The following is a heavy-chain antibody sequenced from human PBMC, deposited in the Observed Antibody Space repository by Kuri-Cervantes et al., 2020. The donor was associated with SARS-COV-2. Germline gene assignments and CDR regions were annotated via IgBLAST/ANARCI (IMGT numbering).Heavy chain of an antibody. CDR3: ARDDRAGHFDV. CDR2: VRPDGNSK. CDR1: GFIFSDYA. J-gene: IGHJ3*01. V-gene: IGHV3-7*03. D-gene: IGHD3-10*01. Sequence: GESLKISCAASGFIFSDYAIDWVRQAPGKGLEWVGNVRPDGNSKGYVDAVKGRFTSSRDNAKNSLYLQMDSLSAEDTAVYYCARDDRAGHFDVWGQGTMVTVSS.